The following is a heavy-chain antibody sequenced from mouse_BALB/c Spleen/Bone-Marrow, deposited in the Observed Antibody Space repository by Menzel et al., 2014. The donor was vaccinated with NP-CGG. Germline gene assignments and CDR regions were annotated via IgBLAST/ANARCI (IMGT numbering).Heavy chain of an antibody. D-gene: IGHD1-1*01. J-gene: IGHJ3*01. Sequence: EVQGVESGAELVKPGASVKLSCTASGFNIKDTHMHWVKQRPEQGLEWIGRIDPANGNTKYDPKFQGKATITADTSSNTAYLQLSSLTSEDTAVYYCASYYYGSSLFAYWGQGTLVTVSA. V-gene: IGHV14-3*02. CDR1: GFNIKDTH. CDR3: ASYYYGSSLFAY. CDR2: IDPANGNT.